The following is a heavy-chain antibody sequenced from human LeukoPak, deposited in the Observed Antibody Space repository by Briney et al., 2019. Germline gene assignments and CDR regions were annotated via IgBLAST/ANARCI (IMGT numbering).Heavy chain of an antibody. V-gene: IGHV3-23*01. CDR2: ISGSGGST. D-gene: IGHD3-9*01. J-gene: IGHJ4*02. Sequence: GGSLRLSCAASGFTFSSYAMSWVRQAPGKGLEWVSAISGSGGSTYYADSVKGRFTISRDNSKNTLYLQMNSLRAEDTAVYYCPKGGYDILTGYYDYWGQGTLVTVSS. CDR3: PKGGYDILTGYYDY. CDR1: GFTFSSYA.